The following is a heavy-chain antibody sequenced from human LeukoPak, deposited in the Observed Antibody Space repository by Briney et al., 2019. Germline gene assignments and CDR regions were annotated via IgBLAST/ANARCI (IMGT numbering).Heavy chain of an antibody. CDR2: ISGSGGST. J-gene: IGHJ4*02. CDR3: AKDSSCTNGVCYTDY. D-gene: IGHD2-8*01. V-gene: IGHV3-23*01. CDR1: GFTFSSYA. Sequence: PGGSLRLSCAASGFTFSSYAMSWVRQAPGKGLEWVSAISGSGGSTYYADSVKGRFTISRDNSKNTLYLQMNSLRAEDTAVYYCAKDSSCTNGVCYTDYWGQGTLVTVSS.